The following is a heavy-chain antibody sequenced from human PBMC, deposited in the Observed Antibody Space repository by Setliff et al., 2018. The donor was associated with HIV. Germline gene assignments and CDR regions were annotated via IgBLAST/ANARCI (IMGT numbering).Heavy chain of an antibody. V-gene: IGHV4-38-2*01. D-gene: IGHD2-15*01. Sequence: PSETLSLTCSVSGYSISSGYYWGWIRHSPGEGLEWIGSIQQSGTTSYSPSLKSRVSISIDRSKNQFSLRLSSVTAADTAVYYFGLAMVGHCSDGRCYCFDLWGQGALVTVSS. J-gene: IGHJ4*02. CDR2: IQQSGTT. CDR1: GYSISSGYY. CDR3: GLAMVGHCSDGRCYCFDL.